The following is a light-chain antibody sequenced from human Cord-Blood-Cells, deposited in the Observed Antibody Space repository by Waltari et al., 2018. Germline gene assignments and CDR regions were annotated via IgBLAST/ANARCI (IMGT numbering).Light chain of an antibody. CDR2: DAY. CDR1: QDISNY. CDR3: QQY. V-gene: IGKV1-33*01. Sequence: DIQMTQSPFSLSASVGDKVTITCQASQDISNYLNWYQQKPGKAPKILIYDAYNLETGVPSRFSGSGSGTDFTFTISILQPEDIATYYWQQYVGPGTKVDIK. J-gene: IGKJ3*01.